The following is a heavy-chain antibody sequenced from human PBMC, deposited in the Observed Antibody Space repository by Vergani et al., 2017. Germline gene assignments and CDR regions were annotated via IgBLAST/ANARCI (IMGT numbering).Heavy chain of an antibody. J-gene: IGHJ4*02. V-gene: IGHV1-18*04. Sequence: QGHLVQSGVEVKKPGASVKVSCKTSGYTFSSYGISWVRQAPGQGPEWMGWISTSNGYTNYEQKFQGRVTMTTDTSTSTAYMELRTLRSDDTAVYYCARDRGSGPDYWGQGTLVTVSS. D-gene: IGHD6-19*01. CDR2: ISTSNGYT. CDR3: ARDRGSGPDY. CDR1: GYTFSSYG.